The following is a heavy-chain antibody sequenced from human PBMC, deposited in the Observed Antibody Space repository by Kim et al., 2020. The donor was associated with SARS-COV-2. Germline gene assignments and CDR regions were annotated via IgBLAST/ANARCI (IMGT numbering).Heavy chain of an antibody. Sequence: SETLSLTCTVSGGSISSSSYYWGWIRQPPGKGLEWIGSIYYSGSTYYNPSLKSRDTISVDTSKNQFSLKLSSVTAADTAVYYCARERSISNYFDYWGQGTLVTVSS. V-gene: IGHV4-39*02. CDR1: GGSISSSSYY. CDR3: ARERSISNYFDY. D-gene: IGHD3-16*01. J-gene: IGHJ4*02. CDR2: IYYSGST.